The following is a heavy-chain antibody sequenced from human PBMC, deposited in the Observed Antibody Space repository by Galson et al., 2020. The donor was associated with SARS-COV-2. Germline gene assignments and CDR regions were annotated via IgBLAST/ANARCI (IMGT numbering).Heavy chain of an antibody. Sequence: ASVKVSCKASGYTFTGYCMHWVRQAPGQGLEWMGWINPNSGGTNYAQKFQGRVTMTRDTSISIAYMELSRLRSDDTAVYYCARDGTAMVTNGFDIWGQGTMVTVSS. J-gene: IGHJ3*02. V-gene: IGHV1-2*02. D-gene: IGHD5-18*01. CDR2: INPNSGGT. CDR3: ARDGTAMVTNGFDI. CDR1: GYTFTGYC.